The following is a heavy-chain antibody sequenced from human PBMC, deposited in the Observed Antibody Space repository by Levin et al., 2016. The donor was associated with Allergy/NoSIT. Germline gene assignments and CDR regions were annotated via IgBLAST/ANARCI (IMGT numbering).Heavy chain of an antibody. CDR1: GFTFSTYA. CDR2: ISYHGSNK. Sequence: GESLKISCAASGFTFSTYAMHWVRQAPGKGLDWVAVISYHGSNKYYTDSVKGRFTISRDNSKNTLYLQMNSLTADDTAVYYCARDRISNGDGMDVWGQGTTVTVSS. CDR3: ARDRISNGDGMDV. D-gene: IGHD3-3*02. J-gene: IGHJ6*02. V-gene: IGHV3-30-3*01.